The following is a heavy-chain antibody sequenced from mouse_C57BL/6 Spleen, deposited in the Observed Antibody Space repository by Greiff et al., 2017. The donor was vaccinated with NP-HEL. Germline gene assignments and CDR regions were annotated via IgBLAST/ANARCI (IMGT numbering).Heavy chain of an antibody. CDR1: GYTFTSYW. CDR2: IYPGNSDT. J-gene: IGHJ2*01. V-gene: IGHV1-5*01. D-gene: IGHD2-2*01. CDR3: TRKITMVTARGNYFDD. Sequence: VQLKESGTVLARPGASVKMSCKTSGYTFTSYWMHWVKQRPGQGLEWIGAIYPGNSDTSYNQKFKGKAKLTAVTSASTAYMELSSLTNEDSAVYYCTRKITMVTARGNYFDDWGQGTTLTVSS.